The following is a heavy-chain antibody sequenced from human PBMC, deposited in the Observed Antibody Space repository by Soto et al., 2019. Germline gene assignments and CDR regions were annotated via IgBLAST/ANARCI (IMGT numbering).Heavy chain of an antibody. CDR2: IYYRGST. Sequence: QLQLQESGPGLVKPSETLSLTCTVSGGSISSSSYYWGWIRQPPGKGLEWIGSIYYRGSTYYNPSLKSRVTISVDTSKNEFSLRLSSVTAADTAVYYCARHGRRRYGSSGYRVAFDIWGQGTMVTVSS. CDR3: ARHGRRRYGSSGYRVAFDI. J-gene: IGHJ3*02. D-gene: IGHD3-22*01. CDR1: GGSISSSSYY. V-gene: IGHV4-39*01.